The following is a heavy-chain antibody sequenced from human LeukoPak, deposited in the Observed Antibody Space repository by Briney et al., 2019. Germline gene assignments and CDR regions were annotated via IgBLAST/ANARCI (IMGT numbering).Heavy chain of an antibody. CDR1: GFTFSSYG. J-gene: IGHJ4*02. CDR3: AKDLGIQLWSKYCFDY. CDR2: IRYDGSNK. D-gene: IGHD5-18*01. Sequence: PGGSLRLSCAASGFTFSSYGMHWVRQAPGKGLEWVAFIRYDGSNKYYADSVKGRFTISRDNSKNTLYLQINSLRAEDTAVYYCAKDLGIQLWSKYCFDYWGQGTLVTASS. V-gene: IGHV3-30*02.